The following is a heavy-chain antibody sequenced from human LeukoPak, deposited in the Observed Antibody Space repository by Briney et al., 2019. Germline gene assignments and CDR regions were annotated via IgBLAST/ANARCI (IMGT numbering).Heavy chain of an antibody. CDR1: GTSVSSGGYY. D-gene: IGHD3-10*01. Sequence: PSQTLSLTCTVCGTSVSSGGYYWSWIHQHPGKGLEWIGYIHFSDNTYYNPSLKSRLIMSLDTSKNQVSLKLISVTAADTAVYYCARGGLRLTLIRGIIPFDYWGLGTLVTVSS. CDR3: ARGGLRLTLIRGIIPFDY. J-gene: IGHJ4*02. CDR2: IHFSDNT. V-gene: IGHV4-31*03.